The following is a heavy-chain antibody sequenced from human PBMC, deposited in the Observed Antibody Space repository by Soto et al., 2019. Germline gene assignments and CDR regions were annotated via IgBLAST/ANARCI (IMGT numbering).Heavy chain of an antibody. CDR2: INVYNGNT. J-gene: IGHJ5*02. Sequence: QVQLVQSGGEVKKPGASVKVSCKASGYTFTNYGISWVRQAPGQGLELMGWINVYNGNTKYAQKVQGRVTMTTDTSTSTAYMELRSLRSDDTAVYYCARGVGSGSYYNQYNWFDPWGQGTLVTVSS. CDR3: ARGVGSGSYYNQYNWFDP. CDR1: GYTFTNYG. D-gene: IGHD3-10*01. V-gene: IGHV1-18*01.